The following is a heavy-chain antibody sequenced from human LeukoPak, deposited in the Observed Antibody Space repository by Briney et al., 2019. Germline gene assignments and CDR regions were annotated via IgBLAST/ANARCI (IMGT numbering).Heavy chain of an antibody. CDR2: IYYSGST. D-gene: IGHD3-16*01. J-gene: IGHJ5*02. CDR3: ARLLRWFDP. CDR1: GGSISSSSYY. V-gene: IGHV4-39*01. Sequence: TSETLSLTCTVSGGSISSSSYYWGWIRQPPGKGLEWIGSIYYSGSTYYNPSLKSRVTISVDTSKNQFSLKLSSVTAADTAVYYCARLLRWFDPWGQGTLVTVSS.